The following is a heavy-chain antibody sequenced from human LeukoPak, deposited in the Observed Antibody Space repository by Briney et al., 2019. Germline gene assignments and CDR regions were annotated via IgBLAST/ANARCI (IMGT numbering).Heavy chain of an antibody. CDR3: ATETNGRHYDY. Sequence: GGSLRLSCTTSGLTFSTSGFNWVRQAPGKGLEWVASIGPTGSDRYHADSIKGRFTISRDNANNFLYLQMNSLRAENTAVYYCATETNGRHYDYWGQGTLLTVSS. D-gene: IGHD1-14*01. V-gene: IGHV3-21*06. CDR1: GLTFSTSG. J-gene: IGHJ4*02. CDR2: IGPTGSDR.